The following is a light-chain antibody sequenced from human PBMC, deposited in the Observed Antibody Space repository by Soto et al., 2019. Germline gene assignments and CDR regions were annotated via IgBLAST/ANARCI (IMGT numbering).Light chain of an antibody. V-gene: IGKV3-11*01. CDR3: QQRGA. CDR2: DAS. J-gene: IGKJ2*01. Sequence: EVVLTQSPATLSLSPGERATLSCRASQSVDSSLAWYQQELGQAPRLLIYDASSRAAGIPGRFSGSGSGTDFTLTISSLEPEDFGVYYCQQRGAFGQGTKVEIK. CDR1: QSVDSS.